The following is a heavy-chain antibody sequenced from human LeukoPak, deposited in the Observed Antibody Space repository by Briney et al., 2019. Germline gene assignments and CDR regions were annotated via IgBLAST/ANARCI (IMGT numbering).Heavy chain of an antibody. V-gene: IGHV4-34*01. J-gene: IGHJ6*03. CDR3: ARRRKSEVRGVIGYYYYYYMDV. Sequence: PSETLSLTCAVYGGSFSGYYWSWIRQPPGKGLEWIGEINHSGSTNYNPSLKSRVTISVDTSKNQFSLKLSSVTAADTAVYYCARRRKSEVRGVIGYYYYYYMDVWGKGTTVTISS. D-gene: IGHD3-10*01. CDR1: GGSFSGYY. CDR2: INHSGST.